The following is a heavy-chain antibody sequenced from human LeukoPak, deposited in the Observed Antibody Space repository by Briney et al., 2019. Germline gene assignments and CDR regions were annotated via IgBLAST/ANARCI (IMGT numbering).Heavy chain of an antibody. CDR2: IYYSGST. J-gene: IGHJ3*02. CDR3: ARVVGWIAFDI. V-gene: IGHV4-39*07. CDR1: GGSISSSSYY. D-gene: IGHD1-26*01. Sequence: PSETLSLTCTVSGGSISSSSYYWGWIRQPPGKGLEWIGSIYYSGSTYYNPSLKSRVTISVDTSKNQFSLKLSSVTAADTAVYHCARVVGWIAFDIWGQGTMVTVSS.